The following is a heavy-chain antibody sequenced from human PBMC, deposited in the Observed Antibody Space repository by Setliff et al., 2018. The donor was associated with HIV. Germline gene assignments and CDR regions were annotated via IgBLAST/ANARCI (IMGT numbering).Heavy chain of an antibody. J-gene: IGHJ4*02. CDR1: GGFISNYY. CDR3: ARVVDADYLDY. V-gene: IGHV4-4*08. CDR2: IDSSGST. Sequence: PSETLSLTCTVSGGFISNYYWSWIRQPPGKGLEWIGYIDSSGSTYYNPSLKSRVTISIDTSKNQFSLKVNSVTAADTAVYYCARVVDADYLDYWGQGTPVTVSS. D-gene: IGHD2-15*01.